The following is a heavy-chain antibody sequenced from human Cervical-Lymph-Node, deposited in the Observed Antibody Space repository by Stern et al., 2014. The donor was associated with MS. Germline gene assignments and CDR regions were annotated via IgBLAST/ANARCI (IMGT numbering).Heavy chain of an antibody. D-gene: IGHD5-12*01. CDR2: ISCSCRYI. CDR1: GFMFRVYT. J-gene: IGHJ4*02. Sequence: EVQLVESGGGLVKPGGSLTLSCTASGFMFRVYTMDWVRQAPGKGLEWVSSISCSCRYIFYADSVKGRFTISRDNANNTLNLQMSSLRVEDTAVYYCASDVATGYWGQGTLVTVSS. V-gene: IGHV3-21*01. CDR3: ASDVATGY.